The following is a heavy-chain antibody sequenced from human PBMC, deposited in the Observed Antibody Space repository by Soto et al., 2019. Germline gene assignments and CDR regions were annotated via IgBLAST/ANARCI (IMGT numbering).Heavy chain of an antibody. CDR3: ARRGTRGGGMDV. D-gene: IGHD2-2*01. V-gene: IGHV1-46*01. Sequence: ASVKVSCKASGYTFTSYYTHWVRQAPGQGLEWMGIISPSGGSTSYAQKFQGRVTMTRDTSTSAVYMELSSLRSEDTAVYYCARRGTRGGGMDVWGQGTTVTVSS. CDR2: ISPSGGST. CDR1: GYTFTSYY. J-gene: IGHJ6*02.